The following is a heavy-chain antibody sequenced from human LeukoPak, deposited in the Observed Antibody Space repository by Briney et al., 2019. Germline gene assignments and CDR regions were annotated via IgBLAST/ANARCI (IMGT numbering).Heavy chain of an antibody. CDR3: ARDRGFSGPHKGFDY. CDR1: GGSISSSSYY. J-gene: IGHJ4*02. V-gene: IGHV4-39*07. Sequence: SETLSLTCTVSGGSISSSSYYWGWIRQPPGKGLEWIGSIYYSGSTYYNPSLKSRVTISVDTSKNQFSLKLSSVTAADTAVYYCARDRGFSGPHKGFDYWGQGTLVTVSS. D-gene: IGHD1-14*01. CDR2: IYYSGST.